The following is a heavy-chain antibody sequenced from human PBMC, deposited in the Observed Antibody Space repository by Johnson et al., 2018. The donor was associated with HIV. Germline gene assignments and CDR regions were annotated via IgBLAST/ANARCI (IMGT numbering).Heavy chain of an antibody. CDR3: ARDRVGATAFDV. CDR1: GFTVSSNY. CDR2: ISSSGSTI. J-gene: IGHJ3*01. Sequence: VQLVESGGGVVQPGGSLRLSCAASGFTVSSNYITWIRQAPGKGLEWISYISSSGSTIYYADSVKGRFTSSRDNSKNSLYLQMNSLRAEDTAVYYCARDRVGATAFDVWGQGTLVTVSS. V-gene: IGHV3-11*04. D-gene: IGHD1-26*01.